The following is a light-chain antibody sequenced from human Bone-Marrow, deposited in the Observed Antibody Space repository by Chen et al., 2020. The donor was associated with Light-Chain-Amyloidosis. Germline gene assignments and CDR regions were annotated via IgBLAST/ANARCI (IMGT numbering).Light chain of an antibody. J-gene: IGLJ2*01. CDR2: DDS. CDR3: QVWNSDSLR. CDR1: NIGPTS. V-gene: IGLV3-21*02. Sequence: SYVLTQPSSVSVAPGQTATIACGGNNIGPTSVHWYQQTPGQAPLLVVYDDSDRPSGIPERLSGSNSGNTATLTISRVEAGDEADYYGQVWNSDSLRFGGGTRLTVL.